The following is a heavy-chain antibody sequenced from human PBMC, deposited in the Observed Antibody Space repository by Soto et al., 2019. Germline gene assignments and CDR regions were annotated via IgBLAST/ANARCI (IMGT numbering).Heavy chain of an antibody. Sequence: SETLSLTCTVSGDSMATGGHYYNWIRQVPGKGLEWIGYVYYSGATHYTPSLRARATISRDTSKNQFSLRLISVTAADTALYYCARDKDLQPTVWGFWGQGSQVTVSS. CDR1: GDSMATGGHY. V-gene: IGHV4-31*03. CDR3: ARDKDLQPTVWGF. D-gene: IGHD3-16*01. CDR2: VYYSGAT. J-gene: IGHJ4*02.